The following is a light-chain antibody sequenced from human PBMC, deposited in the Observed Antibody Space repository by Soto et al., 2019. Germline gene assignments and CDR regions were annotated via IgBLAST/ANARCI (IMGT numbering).Light chain of an antibody. V-gene: IGKV3-20*01. J-gene: IGKJ1*01. CDR2: GAS. Sequence: EIVVTQSPGTLSLSPGERATLSCRASQSVRSSYLAWYQQKPGQAPRLLIYGASSRATGIPDRFSGSGSGTDFTLTISRLQPEDFAVYYCQQYGSSPEWTFGQGTKVDIK. CDR1: QSVRSSY. CDR3: QQYGSSPEWT.